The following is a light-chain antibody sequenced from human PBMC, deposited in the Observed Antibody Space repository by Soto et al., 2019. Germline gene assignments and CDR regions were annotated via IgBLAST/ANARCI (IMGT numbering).Light chain of an antibody. V-gene: IGKV1-5*03. CDR3: QQSFT. J-gene: IGKJ3*01. CDR1: QSISSW. Sequence: DIQMTQSPSTLSASVGDRVTITCRASQSISSWLAWYQQKPGKAPKLLIYKASTLESGVPSRFSGSGSGTEFTLTISRLQPDDFATYYCQQSFTFGPGTKVEIK. CDR2: KAS.